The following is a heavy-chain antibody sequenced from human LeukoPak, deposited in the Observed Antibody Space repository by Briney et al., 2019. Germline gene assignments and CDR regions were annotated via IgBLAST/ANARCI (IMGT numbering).Heavy chain of an antibody. Sequence: SETLSLTCAVYGGSFSHNYWNWIRQAPGKGLEWIAEINDNGTITSNPSLKSRITISLDTSKHQFSLKMNSVTAADTAVYYCGRGFLGLGGGVWGQGTTVTVSS. V-gene: IGHV4-34*01. CDR3: GRGFLGLGGGV. CDR1: GGSFSHNY. D-gene: IGHD3-16*01. J-gene: IGHJ6*02. CDR2: INDNGTI.